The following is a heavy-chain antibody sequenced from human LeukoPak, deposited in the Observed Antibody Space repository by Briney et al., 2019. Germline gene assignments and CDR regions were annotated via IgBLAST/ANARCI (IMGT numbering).Heavy chain of an antibody. D-gene: IGHD3-16*02. Sequence: GGSLRLSCAASGFTFSSYSMNWVRQAPGKGLEWVSSISSSSSYIYYADSVKGRFTISRDNAKNSLYLQMNSLRAEDTAVYYCARGGYYDYVWGSYRPHYFDYWGQGTLVTVSS. V-gene: IGHV3-21*01. CDR1: GFTFSSYS. CDR2: ISSSSSYI. CDR3: ARGGYYDYVWGSYRPHYFDY. J-gene: IGHJ4*02.